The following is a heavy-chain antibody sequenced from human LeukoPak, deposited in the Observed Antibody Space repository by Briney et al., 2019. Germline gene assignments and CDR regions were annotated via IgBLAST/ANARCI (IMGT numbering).Heavy chain of an antibody. CDR1: GFSFSSYS. CDR3: ARDYLYAFDY. CDR2: ISGSGNAI. J-gene: IGHJ4*02. V-gene: IGHV3-48*01. Sequence: GGPLRLSCAASGFSFSSYSMNWVRQAPGKGLEWVSYISGSGNAIHYTDPVKGRFTISRDNAKNALYLQMNSLRAEDTAVYFCARDYLYAFDYWGQGTLVTVSS. D-gene: IGHD2-2*01.